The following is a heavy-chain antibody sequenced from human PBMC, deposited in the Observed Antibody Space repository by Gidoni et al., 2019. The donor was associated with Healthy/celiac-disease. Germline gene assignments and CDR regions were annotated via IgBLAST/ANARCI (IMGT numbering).Heavy chain of an antibody. CDR1: GFPFSSYC. CDR2: ISSSSSYI. D-gene: IGHD3-10*01. J-gene: IGHJ3*02. CDR3: AREKGLLWFGEAGGAFDI. Sequence: EVQLVESGGGLVKPGGSLRLSCAASGFPFSSYCRNWVRRAPGKGLEWVSSISSSSSYIYYADSVKGRFTISRDNAKNSLYLQMNSLRAEDTAVYYCAREKGLLWFGEAGGAFDIWGQGTMVTVSS. V-gene: IGHV3-21*01.